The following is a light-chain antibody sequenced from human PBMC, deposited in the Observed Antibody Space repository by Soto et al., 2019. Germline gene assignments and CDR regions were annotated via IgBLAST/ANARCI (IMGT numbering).Light chain of an antibody. CDR3: QQYGSSPTT. CDR1: QTVLNNY. J-gene: IGKJ1*01. CDR2: GAS. Sequence: EIVLTQSPATLSLSPGERATLSCRASQTVLNNYLTWYQQKPGQAPRRLIFGASIRATGIPDRFSGSGSGTDFTLTISRLEPEDFAVYYCQQYGSSPTTFGQGTKV. V-gene: IGKV3-20*01.